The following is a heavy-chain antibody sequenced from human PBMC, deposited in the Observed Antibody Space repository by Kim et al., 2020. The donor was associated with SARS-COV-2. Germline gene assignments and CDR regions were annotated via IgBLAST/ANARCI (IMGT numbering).Heavy chain of an antibody. D-gene: IGHD3-10*01. J-gene: IGHJ4*02. Sequence: YYADAVKGRVTISRDKSKNTLYLQMNSLRAEDTAVYYCARDPYNTLTFDYWGQGTLVTVSS. CDR3: ARDPYNTLTFDY. V-gene: IGHV3-30*01.